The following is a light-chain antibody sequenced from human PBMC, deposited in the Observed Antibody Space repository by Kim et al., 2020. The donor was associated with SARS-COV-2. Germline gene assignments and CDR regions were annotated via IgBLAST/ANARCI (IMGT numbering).Light chain of an antibody. Sequence: SPGQSATLSCRASQSGKSNYLAWYQQRPGQAPRLLIYATSSRATGIPDRFSGSGSGTDFTLTISRLEADDFAVYSCHQYGSSPWTFGQGTKVDIK. J-gene: IGKJ1*01. CDR1: QSGKSNY. V-gene: IGKV3-20*01. CDR3: HQYGSSPWT. CDR2: ATS.